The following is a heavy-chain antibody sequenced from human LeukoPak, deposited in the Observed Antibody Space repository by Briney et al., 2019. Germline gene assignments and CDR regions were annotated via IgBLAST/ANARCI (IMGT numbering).Heavy chain of an antibody. CDR1: GFTFSIYA. J-gene: IGHJ4*02. D-gene: IGHD6-6*01. Sequence: GGSLRLSCAASGFTFSIYAMTWVRQAPGEGLEWVSTISGSGDNTFYADSVKGRFTISRDNSQNTVYLQMNSLRAEDTAIYYCAKGSSRSSEYTPLDYWGQGTLVTVSS. V-gene: IGHV3-23*01. CDR2: ISGSGDNT. CDR3: AKGSSRSSEYTPLDY.